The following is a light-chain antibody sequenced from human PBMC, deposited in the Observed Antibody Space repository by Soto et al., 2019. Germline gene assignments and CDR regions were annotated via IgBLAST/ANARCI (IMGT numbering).Light chain of an antibody. J-gene: IGKJ2*01. CDR3: QQRFNWPRFT. CDR1: QSVSSY. CDR2: DAS. V-gene: IGKV3-11*01. Sequence: EIVLTQSPATLSLSPGERATLSCRACQSVSSYLAWYQQKPGQAPRLLIYDASNRATGIPARFSGGGSGTDFTLTICSLEPEDFAVYYCQQRFNWPRFTFGQGTKLEIK.